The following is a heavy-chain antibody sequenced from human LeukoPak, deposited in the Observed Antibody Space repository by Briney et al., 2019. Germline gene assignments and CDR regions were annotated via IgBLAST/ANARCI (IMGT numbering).Heavy chain of an antibody. D-gene: IGHD6-19*01. CDR1: GGSISSTNW. J-gene: IGHJ4*02. Sequence: SETLSLTCAVSGGSISSTNWWSWVRQPPGKGLEWIGEIYRSGTTNYKPSLKSRVTISLDKSRNHFSLKLTSVTAADSAVYYCARRSPYSTGWSSYFDYWGQGALVTVSS. CDR3: ARRSPYSTGWSSYFDY. V-gene: IGHV4-4*02. CDR2: IYRSGTT.